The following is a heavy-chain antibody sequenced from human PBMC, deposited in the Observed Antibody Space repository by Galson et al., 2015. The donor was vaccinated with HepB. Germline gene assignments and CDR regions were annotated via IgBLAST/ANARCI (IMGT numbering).Heavy chain of an antibody. CDR1: GFTFSSYG. D-gene: IGHD3-10*01. V-gene: IGHV3-30*18. Sequence: SLRLSCAASGFTFSSYGMHWVRQAPGKGLEWVAVISYDGSNKYYADSVKGRFTISRDNSKNTLYLQMNSLRAEDTAVYYCAKAASGTPYYWGQGTLVTVSS. J-gene: IGHJ4*02. CDR3: AKAASGTPYY. CDR2: ISYDGSNK.